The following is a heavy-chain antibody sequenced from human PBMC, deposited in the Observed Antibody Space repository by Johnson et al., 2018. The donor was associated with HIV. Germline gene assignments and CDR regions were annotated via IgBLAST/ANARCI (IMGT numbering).Heavy chain of an antibody. V-gene: IGHV3-20*04. D-gene: IGHD1-20*01. J-gene: IGHJ3*02. CDR1: GFIFDDYG. CDR3: TRGIPNLPITGTRGFDI. Sequence: VQLVESGGGVVRPGGSLRLSCAASGFIFDDYGMSWVRQVPGKGLEWVSGINWNGASTGYAYSVKGRFTISRDNAEDSLYLQMGSLRDEDMAVYYCTRGIPNLPITGTRGFDIWGQGTMVTVSS. CDR2: INWNGAST.